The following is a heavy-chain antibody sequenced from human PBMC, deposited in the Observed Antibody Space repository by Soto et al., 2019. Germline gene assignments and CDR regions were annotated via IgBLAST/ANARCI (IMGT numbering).Heavy chain of an antibody. Sequence: ASVKVSCKASGYTFTGYAMHWVRQAPGQRLEWMGWINAGNGNTKYSQKFQGRVTITRDTSASTAYMELSSLRSEDTAVYYCARDLWDGYTVDPWGQRPLVTVSS. CDR2: INAGNGNT. J-gene: IGHJ5*02. CDR1: GYTFTGYA. V-gene: IGHV1-3*01. D-gene: IGHD5-12*01. CDR3: ARDLWDGYTVDP.